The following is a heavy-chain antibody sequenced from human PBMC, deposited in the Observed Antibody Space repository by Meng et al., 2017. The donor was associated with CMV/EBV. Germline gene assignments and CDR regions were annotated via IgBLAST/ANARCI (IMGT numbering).Heavy chain of an antibody. CDR1: GYTFTGYY. J-gene: IGHJ4*02. Sequence: CKASGYTFTGYYMHWVRQAPGQGLEWMGWINPNSGGTNYAQKFQGRVTMTRDTSISTAYMELSRLRSDDTAVCYCARVTSVAYYFDYWGQGTLVTVSS. V-gene: IGHV1-2*02. D-gene: IGHD3-16*01. CDR3: ARVTSVAYYFDY. CDR2: INPNSGGT.